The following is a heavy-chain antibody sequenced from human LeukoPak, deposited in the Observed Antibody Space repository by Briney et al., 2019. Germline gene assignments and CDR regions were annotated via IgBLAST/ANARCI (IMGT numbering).Heavy chain of an antibody. CDR3: ARAGRDPNYYYDSSGYYPLPFDY. CDR1: GFTFSSYG. V-gene: IGHV3-33*01. D-gene: IGHD3-22*01. J-gene: IGHJ4*02. Sequence: GGSLRLSCAASGFTFSSYGMHWVRQAPGKGLEWVAVIWYDGSNKYYADSVKGRFTISRDNSKNTLYLQMNSLRAEDTAVYYCARAGRDPNYYYDSSGYYPLPFDYWGQGTLVTVSS. CDR2: IWYDGSNK.